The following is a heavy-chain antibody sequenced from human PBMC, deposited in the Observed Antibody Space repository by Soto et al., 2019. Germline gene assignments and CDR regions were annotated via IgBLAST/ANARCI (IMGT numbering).Heavy chain of an antibody. Sequence: PGGSLRLSCAASGFTFSSYGMHWVRQAPGKGLEWVAVISYDGSNKYYAESVKGRFTISRDNSKNTLYLQMNSLIAEDTVVYYCARGYDFWSGYYYPYGMDVWGQGTTVTVSS. D-gene: IGHD3-3*01. CDR2: ISYDGSNK. CDR1: GFTFSSYG. J-gene: IGHJ6*02. V-gene: IGHV3-30*03. CDR3: ARGYDFWSGYYYPYGMDV.